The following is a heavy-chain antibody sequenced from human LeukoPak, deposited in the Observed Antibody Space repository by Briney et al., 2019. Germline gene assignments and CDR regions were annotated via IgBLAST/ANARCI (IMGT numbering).Heavy chain of an antibody. CDR2: INHSGST. CDR3: ARRGYSYGPNGYGRYNWFDP. CDR1: GGSFSGYY. V-gene: IGHV4-34*01. J-gene: IGHJ5*02. Sequence: PSETLSLTCAVYGGSFSGYYWSWIRQPPGKGLEWIGEINHSGSTNYNPSLKSRVTISVDTSKNQFSLKLSSVTAADTAVYYCARRGYSYGPNGYGRYNWFDPWGQRTLVTVSS. D-gene: IGHD5-18*01.